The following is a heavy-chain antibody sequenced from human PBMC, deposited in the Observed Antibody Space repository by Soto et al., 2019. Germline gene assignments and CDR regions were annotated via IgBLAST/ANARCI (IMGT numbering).Heavy chain of an antibody. Sequence: GASVKVSCKASGFIFNDYPMHWVRQAPGQRLEWMGWISAVNGETKYSQKFQRRVTIIKDASAHTTYLELSSLRSEDTAVYYCARDFYDGSGYTYFDSWGQGTLVTVSS. J-gene: IGHJ4*02. CDR3: ARDFYDGSGYTYFDS. CDR2: ISAVNGET. D-gene: IGHD3-22*01. V-gene: IGHV1-3*01. CDR1: GFIFNDYP.